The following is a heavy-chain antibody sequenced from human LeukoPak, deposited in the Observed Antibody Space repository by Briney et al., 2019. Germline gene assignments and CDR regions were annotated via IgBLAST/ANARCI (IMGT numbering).Heavy chain of an antibody. CDR2: VSYIGCT. Sequence: SETLSLTCTVSGDSFSSHYWSWVRQPPGRGLEWIGYVSYIGCTNYNPSLKSRVTISVDTSKNQFSLKLSSVTAADTAVYYCARDPTTVTKGLDIWGQGTMVTVSS. V-gene: IGHV4-59*11. CDR1: GDSFSSHY. D-gene: IGHD4-17*01. CDR3: ARDPTTVTKGLDI. J-gene: IGHJ3*02.